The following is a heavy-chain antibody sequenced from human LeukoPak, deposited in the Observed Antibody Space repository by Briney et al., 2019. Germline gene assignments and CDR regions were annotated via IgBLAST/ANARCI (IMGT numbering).Heavy chain of an antibody. V-gene: IGHV3-74*01. CDR2: INSDGSST. CDR1: GFTFSSYW. CDR3: ARGDLYYYGSGSYYRNNWFDP. J-gene: IGHJ5*02. Sequence: GGSLRLSCAASGFTFSSYWMSWVRQAPGKGLVWVSRINSDGSSTSYADSVKGRFTISRDNAKNTLYLQMNSLRAEDTAVYYCARGDLYYYGSGSYYRNNWFDPWGQGTLVTVSS. D-gene: IGHD3-10*01.